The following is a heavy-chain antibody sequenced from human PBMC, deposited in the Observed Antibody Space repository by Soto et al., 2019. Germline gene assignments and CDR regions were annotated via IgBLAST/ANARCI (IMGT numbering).Heavy chain of an antibody. CDR3: ARDRGGRLRWSRPYGMDF. CDR2: INPNSGGT. D-gene: IGHD4-17*01. J-gene: IGHJ6*02. CDR1: GYTFTGYY. V-gene: IGHV1-2*04. Sequence: ASVKVSCKASGYTFTGYYMHWVRQAPGQGLEWMGWINPNSGGTNYAQKFQGWVTMTRDTSISTAYMELSRLRSDDTAVYYCARDRGGRLRWSRPYGMDFWGQGTKVTVSS.